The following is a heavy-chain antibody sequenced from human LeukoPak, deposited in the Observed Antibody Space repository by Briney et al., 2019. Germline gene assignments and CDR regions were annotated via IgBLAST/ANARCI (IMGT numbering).Heavy chain of an antibody. V-gene: IGHV3-30-3*01. J-gene: IGHJ4*02. Sequence: GRSLRLSCAASGFTFSSYAMHWVRQAPGEGLEWVAVISYDGSNKYYADSVKGRFTISRDNSKNTLYLQMNSLRAEDTAVYYCARDPSPKDTAMVTGDYWGQGTLVTVSS. CDR3: ARDPSPKDTAMVTGDY. CDR2: ISYDGSNK. CDR1: GFTFSSYA. D-gene: IGHD5-18*01.